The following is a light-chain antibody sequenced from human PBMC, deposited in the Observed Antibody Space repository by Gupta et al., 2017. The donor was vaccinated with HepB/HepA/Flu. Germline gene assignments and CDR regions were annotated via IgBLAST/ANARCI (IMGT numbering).Light chain of an antibody. Sequence: QSVLTQPPSASGTPVQRVTISGSGGSANIGSKSLHWYQQLPGPDPSSLIYSNVQRPSGVLDRFFCAKSGSYTSPVIIGLQSEEEADDYYAGWDASMKTWLIGGGTKLTVL. CDR3: AGWDASMKTWL. J-gene: IGLJ2*01. CDR1: SANIGSKS. CDR2: SNV. V-gene: IGLV1-44*01.